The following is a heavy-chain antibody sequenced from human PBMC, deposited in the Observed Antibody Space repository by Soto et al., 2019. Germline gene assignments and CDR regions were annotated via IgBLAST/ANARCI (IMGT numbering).Heavy chain of an antibody. V-gene: IGHV1-3*01. CDR3: ARDTGDGTLDF. CDR2: INAGYDKT. Sequence: QVHLVQSGAAVRKPGASVKVSGKASGYTFSSYAMHWVRQEPGQRLECRVWINAGYDKTKSSQKFKDRVTISRDRSASTAYMELTSLRAEDTAVYYCARDTGDGTLDFWGQGTLVTVSS. J-gene: IGHJ4*02. D-gene: IGHD7-27*01. CDR1: GYTFSSYA.